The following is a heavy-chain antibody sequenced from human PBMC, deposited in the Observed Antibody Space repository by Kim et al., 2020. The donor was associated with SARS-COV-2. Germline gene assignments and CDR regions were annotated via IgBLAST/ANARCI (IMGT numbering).Heavy chain of an antibody. CDR2: ISSTTDAI. CDR1: GFAFRRYS. CDR3: ARDLFYYDVSGSP. V-gene: IGHV3-48*04. Sequence: GGSLRLSCAVSGFAFRRYSMNWVRQAPGKGLEWLSYISSTTDAIYYADSVKGRFTISRDNAKNSLYLQLNSLRAEDTAVYFCARDLFYYDVSGSPWGQGTLVAVSS. J-gene: IGHJ5*02. D-gene: IGHD3-22*01.